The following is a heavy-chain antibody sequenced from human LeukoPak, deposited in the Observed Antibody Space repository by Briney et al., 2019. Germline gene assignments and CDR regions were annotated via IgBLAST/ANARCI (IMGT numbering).Heavy chain of an antibody. D-gene: IGHD3-3*01. CDR3: ARDGGTYYVFWTGPDFDY. CDR1: GYTFTSYY. CDR2: INPSGGST. Sequence: ASVKVSCKASGYTFTSYYMHWVRQAPGQGLEWMGIINPSGGSTSYAQKFQGRVTMTRDTSTSTVYMELSSLRSEDTAVYYCARDGGTYYVFWTGPDFDYGGQGTLVTVPS. J-gene: IGHJ4*02. V-gene: IGHV1-46*01.